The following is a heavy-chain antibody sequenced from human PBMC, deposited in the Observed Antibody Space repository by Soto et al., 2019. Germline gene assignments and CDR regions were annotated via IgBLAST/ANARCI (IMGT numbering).Heavy chain of an antibody. CDR1: GGSVTSEDYY. Sequence: PSETLSLTCPVSGGSVTSEDYYNSSIRQPTGKGLEWIGHIYYSGSTNYNPSLKSRVTISVDASKNQFSLKLSSVTAAATAIYYCARGPVVAPFVDYWGQGTLVTVSS. CDR2: IYYSGST. V-gene: IGHV4-61*08. D-gene: IGHD2-15*01. J-gene: IGHJ4*02. CDR3: ARGPVVAPFVDY.